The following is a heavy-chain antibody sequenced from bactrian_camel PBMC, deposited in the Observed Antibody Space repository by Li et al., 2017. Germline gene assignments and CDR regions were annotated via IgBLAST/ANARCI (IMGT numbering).Heavy chain of an antibody. Sequence: VQLVESGGGLVQPGGSLRLSCAASGFFFSSYSMNWVRQAPGKGLEWVSSIISDGTNTYYAESVKGRFTISRDNAKNTLYLQLSRLKTEDTAVYYCVGGTRGEYFYWGQGTQVTVS. D-gene: IGHD7*01. J-gene: IGHJ4*01. CDR1: GFFFSSYS. CDR3: VGGTRGEYFY. V-gene: IGHV3S6*01. CDR2: IISDGTNT.